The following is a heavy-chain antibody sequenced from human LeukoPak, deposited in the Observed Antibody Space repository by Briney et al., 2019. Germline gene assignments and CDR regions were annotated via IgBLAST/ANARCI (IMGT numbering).Heavy chain of an antibody. CDR3: ARLPDYYSRHGAPG. Sequence: SETLSLTCAVYGESLSNYYWSWICQPPGKGLEWIGEINHYGSTNYNPSLKSRITISVDTSKNQFSLKLSSVTAADTAVYYCARLPDYYSRHGAPGWGQGTLVTVSS. V-gene: IGHV4-34*01. D-gene: IGHD3-10*01. CDR2: INHYGST. J-gene: IGHJ4*02. CDR1: GESLSNYY.